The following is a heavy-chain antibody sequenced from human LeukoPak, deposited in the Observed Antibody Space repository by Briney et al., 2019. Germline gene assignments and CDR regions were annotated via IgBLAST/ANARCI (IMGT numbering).Heavy chain of an antibody. D-gene: IGHD3-16*02. Sequence: PGGSLRLSCAASGFTFSSYAMSWVRQAPGKGLEWVSAISGSGGSTYYADSVKGRFTISRDNSKNTLYLQMNSLRAEDTAVYYCARDLVYYDYVWGSYRPFDYWGQGTLVTVSS. CDR3: ARDLVYYDYVWGSYRPFDY. V-gene: IGHV3-23*01. CDR2: ISGSGGST. CDR1: GFTFSSYA. J-gene: IGHJ4*02.